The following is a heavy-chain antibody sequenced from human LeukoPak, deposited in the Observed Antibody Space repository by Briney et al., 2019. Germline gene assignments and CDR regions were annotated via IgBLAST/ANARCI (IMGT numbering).Heavy chain of an antibody. CDR1: GGSISSGDYY. D-gene: IGHD5-12*01. J-gene: IGHJ4*02. Sequence: SETLSLTCTVSGGSISSGDYYWSWIRQPPGKGLEWIGEINHSGSTNYNPSLKSRVTISVDTSKNQFSLKLSSVTAADTAVYYCARMDRGYSGYAPSNYFDYWGQGTLVTVSS. V-gene: IGHV4-39*07. CDR3: ARMDRGYSGYAPSNYFDY. CDR2: INHSGST.